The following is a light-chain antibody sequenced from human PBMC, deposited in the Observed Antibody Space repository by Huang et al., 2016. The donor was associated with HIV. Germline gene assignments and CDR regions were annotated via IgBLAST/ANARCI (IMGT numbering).Light chain of an antibody. V-gene: IGKV4-1*01. CDR2: WAS. CDR1: QSVLYSSNNKHY. Sequence: DIVMTQSPDSLAVSLGERATINCKSSQSVLYSSNNKHYLAWYQQKPGKPPTLLIYWASTREAGVPYRFSGRVSWTDFSLTVSSLLSEDVSVYYCQQYYSTPFTFGPGTKVDIK. J-gene: IGKJ3*01. CDR3: QQYYSTPFT.